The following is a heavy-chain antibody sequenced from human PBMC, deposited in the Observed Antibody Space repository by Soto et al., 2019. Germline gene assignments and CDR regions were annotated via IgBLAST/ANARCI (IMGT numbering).Heavy chain of an antibody. Sequence: ASVKVSCKASGYTFTSYDSNWVRQATGQGLEWMGWMNPNSGNTGYAQKFQGRVTMTRNTSISTAYMELSSLRSEDTAVYYCARGGQSYYDILTGYYYWGQGTLVTVSS. CDR1: GYTFTSYD. D-gene: IGHD3-9*01. V-gene: IGHV1-8*01. J-gene: IGHJ4*02. CDR3: ARGGQSYYDILTGYYY. CDR2: MNPNSGNT.